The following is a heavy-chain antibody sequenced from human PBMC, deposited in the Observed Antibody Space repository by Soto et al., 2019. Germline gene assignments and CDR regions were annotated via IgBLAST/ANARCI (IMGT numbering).Heavy chain of an antibody. V-gene: IGHV1-46*03. CDR1: GYTFTSYY. CDR3: ASHDCSGGSCYPGYYYYYMDV. CDR2: INPSGGST. D-gene: IGHD2-15*01. J-gene: IGHJ6*03. Sequence: VASVKVSCKASGYTFTSYYMHWVRQAPGQGLEWMGIINPSGGSTSYAQKFQGRVTMTRDTSTSTVYMELSSLRSEDTAVYYCASHDCSGGSCYPGYYYYYMDVWGKGTTVTVSS.